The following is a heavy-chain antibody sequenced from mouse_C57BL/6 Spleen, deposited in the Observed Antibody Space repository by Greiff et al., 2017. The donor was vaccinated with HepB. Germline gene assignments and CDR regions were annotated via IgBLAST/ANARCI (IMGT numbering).Heavy chain of an antibody. Sequence: VQLQQSGPELVKPGASVKISCKASGYTFTDYYMNWVKQSHGKSLEWIGDINPNNGGTSYNQKFKGKATLTVDKSSSTAYMELRSLTSEDSAVYYCARSVYDGPWYFDVWGTGTTVTVSS. CDR1: GYTFTDYY. CDR2: INPNNGGT. CDR3: ARSVYDGPWYFDV. J-gene: IGHJ1*03. V-gene: IGHV1-26*01. D-gene: IGHD2-3*01.